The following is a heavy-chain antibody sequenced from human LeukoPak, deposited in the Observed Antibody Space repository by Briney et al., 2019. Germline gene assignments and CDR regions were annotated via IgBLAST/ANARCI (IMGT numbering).Heavy chain of an antibody. CDR3: ARVGSVWFGELDY. J-gene: IGHJ4*02. D-gene: IGHD3-10*01. V-gene: IGHV4-59*01. CDR1: GGSISSYY. CDR2: IYYSGST. Sequence: SETLSLTCTVSGGSISSYYWSWIRQPPGKGLEWIGYIYYSGSTNYNPSLKSRVTISVDTSKNQFSLKLSSVTAADTAVYYCARVGSVWFGELDYWGQGTLVTVSS.